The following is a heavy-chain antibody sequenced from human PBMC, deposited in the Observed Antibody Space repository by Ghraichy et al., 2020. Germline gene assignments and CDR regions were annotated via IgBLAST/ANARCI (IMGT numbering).Heavy chain of an antibody. Sequence: TLSLTCSVSGDSITSDGNFWSWIRQPPGKGLEWIGYMHSSGNTYYNPSLKSRLTMSLDTSKKQFSLSLRSATAADTAVYYCARGYNSGRQRYWGPGSLVTVSS. CDR1: GDSITSDGNF. D-gene: IGHD6-19*01. CDR3: ARGYNSGRQRY. V-gene: IGHV4-31*03. J-gene: IGHJ4*02. CDR2: MHSSGNT.